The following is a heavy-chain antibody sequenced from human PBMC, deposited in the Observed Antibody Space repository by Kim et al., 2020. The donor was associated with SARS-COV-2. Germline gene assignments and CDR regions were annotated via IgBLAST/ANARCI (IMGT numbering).Heavy chain of an antibody. CDR3: ARDHYDFWSGYYTLPGSY. CDR1: GFTFSSYA. CDR2: ISYDGSNK. D-gene: IGHD3-3*01. J-gene: IGHJ4*02. V-gene: IGHV3-30-3*01. Sequence: GGSLRLSCAASGFTFSSYAMHWVRQAPGKGLEWVAVISYDGSNKYYADSVKGRFTISRDNSKNTLYLQMNSLRAEDTAVYYCARDHYDFWSGYYTLPGSYWGQGTLVTVSS.